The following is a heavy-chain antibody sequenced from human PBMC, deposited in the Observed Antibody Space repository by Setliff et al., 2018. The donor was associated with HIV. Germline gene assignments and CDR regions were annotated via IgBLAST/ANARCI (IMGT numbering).Heavy chain of an antibody. CDR1: GGTLSTYG. V-gene: IGHV1-69*06. CDR3: ARGLDPGHYYDSSGYPHGCFDP. J-gene: IGHJ5*02. CDR2: IIPIFGTA. D-gene: IGHD3-22*01. Sequence: ASVKVSCKASGGTLSTYGISWVRQAPGQGLEWMGGIIPIFGTANYAQKFQGRVTITADKSTSTAYMELSSLRSDDTAVYYCARGLDPGHYYDSSGYPHGCFDPWGQGTLVTVSS.